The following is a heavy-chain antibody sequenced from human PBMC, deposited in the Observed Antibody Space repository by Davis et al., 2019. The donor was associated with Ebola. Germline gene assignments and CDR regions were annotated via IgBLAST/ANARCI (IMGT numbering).Heavy chain of an antibody. CDR1: GYTFTSYG. J-gene: IGHJ4*02. Sequence: AASVKVSCKASGYTFTSYGISWVRQAPGQGLEWMGWISAYNGNTHYAQNFQGRVTMTTEKSTSTAYMELRSLTADDTAVYYCARPKFIVGPTSYFDYWGQGTLVTVSS. D-gene: IGHD1-26*01. CDR3: ARPKFIVGPTSYFDY. CDR2: ISAYNGNT. V-gene: IGHV1-18*01.